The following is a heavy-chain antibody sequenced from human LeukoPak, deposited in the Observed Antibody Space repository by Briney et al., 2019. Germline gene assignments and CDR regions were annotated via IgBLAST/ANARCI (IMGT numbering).Heavy chain of an antibody. D-gene: IGHD1-26*01. V-gene: IGHV1-2*02. CDR3: ARDESGSYSFQH. CDR1: GYTFTSYG. CDR2: INPNSCGT. J-gene: IGHJ1*01. Sequence: ASVKVSCKASGYTFTSYGISWVRQAPGQGLEWMGWINPNSCGTNYAQKFQGRVTMTRDTSISTAYMELSRLRSDDTAVYYCARDESGSYSFQHWGQGTLVTVSS.